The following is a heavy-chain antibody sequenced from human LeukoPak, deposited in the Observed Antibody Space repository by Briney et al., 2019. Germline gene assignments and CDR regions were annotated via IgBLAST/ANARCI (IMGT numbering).Heavy chain of an antibody. CDR3: AREGYSYGPTDY. J-gene: IGHJ4*02. CDR2: IYSSGNP. CDR1: GGSISSSGYY. V-gene: IGHV4-39*02. D-gene: IGHD5-18*01. Sequence: SETLSLTCTVSGGSISSSGYYWGWTRQPPGKGLEWIGGIYSSGNPYYNPSLKSRLTISVDTSKNQFSLRLSSVTAADTAVYYCAREGYSYGPTDYWGQGTLVTVSS.